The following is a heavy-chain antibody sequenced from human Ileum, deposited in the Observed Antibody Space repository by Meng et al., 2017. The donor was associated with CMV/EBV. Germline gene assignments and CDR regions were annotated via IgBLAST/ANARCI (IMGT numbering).Heavy chain of an antibody. Sequence: CKASGYTFTADDIHWVRQAPGQGPEWMGWVNANNGVTKFPEKFRGRITMTTDTSVTTAFMKLDTLTSGDTAAYYCARASGYYRPYDYWGQGTLVTVSS. CDR3: ARASGYYRPYDY. D-gene: IGHD6-25*01. J-gene: IGHJ4*02. CDR2: VNANNGVT. CDR1: GYTFTADD. V-gene: IGHV1-2*02.